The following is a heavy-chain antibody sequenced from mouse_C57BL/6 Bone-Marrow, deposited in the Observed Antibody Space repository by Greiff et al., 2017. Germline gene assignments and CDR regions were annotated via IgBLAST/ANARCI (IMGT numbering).Heavy chain of an antibody. CDR2: IWSDGST. V-gene: IGHV2-6-1*01. Sequence: QVQLKESGPGLVAPSQSLSITCTVSGFSLTSYGVHWVRQPPGKGLEWLVVIWSDGSTTYNSALKSRLSISKDNSKSQVFLKMNSLQTDDTAMYYCARQGIYYDDDDYAMDYWGRGTSVTVSS. J-gene: IGHJ4*01. CDR3: ARQGIYYDDDDYAMDY. D-gene: IGHD2-4*01. CDR1: GFSLTSYG.